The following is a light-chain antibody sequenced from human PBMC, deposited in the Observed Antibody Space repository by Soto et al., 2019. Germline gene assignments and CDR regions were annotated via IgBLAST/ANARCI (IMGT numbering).Light chain of an antibody. J-gene: IGKJ1*01. Sequence: EIVVTQSPATLSVSPGERATLSCRASQSVSSNLAWYQQKPGQAPSLLIYGASTRATGIPARFSGSGSGTEFTLTIGSLQSEDFAVYYCQQYKNWPRTFGQGTKVDIK. CDR3: QQYKNWPRT. CDR2: GAS. CDR1: QSVSSN. V-gene: IGKV3-15*01.